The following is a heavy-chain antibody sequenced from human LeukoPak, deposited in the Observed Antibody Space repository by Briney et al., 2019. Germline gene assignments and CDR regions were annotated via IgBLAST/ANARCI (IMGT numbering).Heavy chain of an antibody. CDR3: ARDLTNGGQEAG. J-gene: IGHJ4*02. CDR2: INPSGGST. CDR1: GYTFTSYY. D-gene: IGHD2-15*01. Sequence: GASVKVSCKASGYTFTSYYMHWVRQAPGQGLEWMGIINPSGGSTSYAQKSQGRVTMTRDTSTSTVYMELSSLRSEDTAVYYCARDLTNGGQEAGWGQGTLVTVSS. V-gene: IGHV1-46*01.